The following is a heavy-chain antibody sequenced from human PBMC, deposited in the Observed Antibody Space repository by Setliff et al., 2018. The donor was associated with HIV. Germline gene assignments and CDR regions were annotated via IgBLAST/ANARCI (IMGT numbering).Heavy chain of an antibody. CDR2: MYHTGST. CDR3: ARARGPPLPVLDF. J-gene: IGHJ4*02. D-gene: IGHD3-10*01. CDR1: GYSISSGCY. Sequence: PSETLSLTCAVSGYSISSGCYWGWIRQPPGKGLEWIGSMYHTGSTYYSPSLKSRVTISVDTSKNQFSLKLSAVTAADTAVYFCARARGPPLPVLDFWGPGTLVTVSS. V-gene: IGHV4-38-2*01.